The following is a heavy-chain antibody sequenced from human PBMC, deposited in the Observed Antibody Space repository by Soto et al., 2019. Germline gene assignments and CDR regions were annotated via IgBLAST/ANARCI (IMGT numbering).Heavy chain of an antibody. Sequence: ASETLSLPCTVSGDSMDPYYWAWLRQSPGKGLEWIGYIHSTGSTNYNPSLMSRVTMSVDTSKIQFSLNLSSMAAADTAVYYCARYRLWFGEFTLDFWGQGAQVTVSS. CDR1: GDSMDPYY. CDR3: ARYRLWFGEFTLDF. D-gene: IGHD3-10*01. V-gene: IGHV4-59*08. CDR2: IHSTGST. J-gene: IGHJ4*02.